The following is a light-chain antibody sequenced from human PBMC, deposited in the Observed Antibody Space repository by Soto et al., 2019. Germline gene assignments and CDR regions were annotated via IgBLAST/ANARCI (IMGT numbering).Light chain of an antibody. V-gene: IGKV3-15*01. CDR3: QEYSKWPSRT. CDR1: QSVTSS. J-gene: IGKJ1*01. CDR2: GAS. Sequence: EIVLTQSPATLSLSPGDRATLSCRASQSVTSSLAWFQQKPGQAPRLLVYGASTRASGIPDRFSGSGSGTEFALTISSLQSEDFAVYYCQEYSKWPSRTFGPGTKVDIK.